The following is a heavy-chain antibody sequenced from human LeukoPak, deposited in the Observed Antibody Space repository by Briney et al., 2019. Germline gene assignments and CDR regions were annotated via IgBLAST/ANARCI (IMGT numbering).Heavy chain of an antibody. Sequence: GASVKVSCKASGGTFSSYAISWVRQAPGQGLEWMGGIIPIFGTANYAQKFQGRVTITADESTSTAYMELSSLRSEDTAVYYCATVEATQRGLWYFDYWGQGTLVTVSS. CDR3: ATVEATQRGLWYFDY. CDR2: IIPIFGTA. CDR1: GGTFSSYA. V-gene: IGHV1-69*13. J-gene: IGHJ4*02. D-gene: IGHD1-26*01.